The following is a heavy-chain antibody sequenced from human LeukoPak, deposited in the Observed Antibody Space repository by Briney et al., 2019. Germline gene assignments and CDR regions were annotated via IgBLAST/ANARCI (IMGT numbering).Heavy chain of an antibody. D-gene: IGHD6-13*01. CDR1: GFTFNNYW. J-gene: IGHJ4*02. Sequence: GGSLRLSCAAYGFTFNNYWMSWVRQAPGKGLEWVANIRQDGSEKNYVDSVKGRFTISRDNAKNSLYLQMNSLRAEDTAVYYCARIGYRSSSFDYWGQGTLVTVSS. CDR3: ARIGYRSSSFDY. CDR2: IRQDGSEK. V-gene: IGHV3-7*01.